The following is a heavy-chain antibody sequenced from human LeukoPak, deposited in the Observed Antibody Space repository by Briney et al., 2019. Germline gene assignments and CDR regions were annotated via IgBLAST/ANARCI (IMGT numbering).Heavy chain of an antibody. J-gene: IGHJ5*02. D-gene: IGHD6-19*01. CDR2: VSHDGNDK. CDR1: GFTFSTFT. CDR3: ARDEGGKYSSGWMSNWFDP. V-gene: IGHV3-30-3*01. Sequence: GGSLRLSCAASGFTFSTFTMHWVRQAPGKGLEWVAVVSHDGNDKFYADSVRGRSTISRDNSKNTLSLQMNSLRPEDTAVYYCARDEGGKYSSGWMSNWFDPWGQGTLVTVSS.